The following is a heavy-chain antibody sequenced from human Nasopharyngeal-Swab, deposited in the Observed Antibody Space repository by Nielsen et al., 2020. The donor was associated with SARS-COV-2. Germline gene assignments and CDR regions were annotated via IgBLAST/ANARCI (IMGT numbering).Heavy chain of an antibody. CDR1: GGTFSSYA. V-gene: IGHV1-69*13. J-gene: IGHJ5*02. CDR3: ARVTIRGSSKWNWFDP. CDR2: IIPIFGTA. Sequence: SVKVSCKASGGTFSSYAISWVRQAPGQGLEWMGGIIPIFGTANYAQKFQGRVTITADESTSTAYMELSSLRSEDTAVYYCARVTIRGSSKWNWFDPWGQGTLVTVSS. D-gene: IGHD6-6*01.